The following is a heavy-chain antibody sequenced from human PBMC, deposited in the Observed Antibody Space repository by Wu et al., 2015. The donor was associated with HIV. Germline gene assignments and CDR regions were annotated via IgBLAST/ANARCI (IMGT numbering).Heavy chain of an antibody. CDR3: ARDYYDVLTTYSHYFFDL. D-gene: IGHD3-9*01. CDR2: TNPNSGGT. Sequence: QLVQSGGEVKKPGASVKVSCKASGYTFTGYYMHWLRQAPGQGLEWMGWTNPNSGGTNYAQKFQDRVTLTRDTSITTVYMEMSGLRSDDTAVYYCARDYYDVLTTYSHYFFDLWGQGTLVTVSS. J-gene: IGHJ4*02. V-gene: IGHV1-2*02. CDR1: GYTFTGYY.